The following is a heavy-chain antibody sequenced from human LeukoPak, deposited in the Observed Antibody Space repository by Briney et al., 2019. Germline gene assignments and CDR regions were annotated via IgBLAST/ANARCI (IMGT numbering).Heavy chain of an antibody. CDR3: ARDCGGDCYHSDAFDI. V-gene: IGHV1-2*02. D-gene: IGHD2-21*02. CDR1: GGTFSSYA. J-gene: IGHJ3*02. Sequence: GASVKVSCKASGGTFSSYAISWVRQAPGQGLEWMGWINPNSGGTNYAQKFQGRVTMTRDTSISTAYMELSRLRSDDTAVYYCARDCGGDCYHSDAFDIRGQGTMVTVSS. CDR2: INPNSGGT.